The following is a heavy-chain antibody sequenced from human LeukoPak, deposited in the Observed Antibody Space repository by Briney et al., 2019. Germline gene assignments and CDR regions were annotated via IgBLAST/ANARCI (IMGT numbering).Heavy chain of an antibody. V-gene: IGHV1-18*01. J-gene: IGHJ4*02. CDR1: GYTFTSYG. D-gene: IGHD1-26*01. CDR2: ISAHSGDT. CDR3: ARDLKRTVGATTTSDY. Sequence: ASVKVSCKASGYTFTSYGISWVRQAPGQGLEWMGWISAHSGDTTYAQKFQGRVSMTTDTSTSTGYMELRSLTSDDTAVYDCARDLKRTVGATTTSDYWGQGTLVTVSS.